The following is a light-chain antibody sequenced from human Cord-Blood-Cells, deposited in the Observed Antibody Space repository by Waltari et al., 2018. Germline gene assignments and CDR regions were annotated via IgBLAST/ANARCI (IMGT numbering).Light chain of an antibody. J-gene: IGLJ1*01. V-gene: IGLV3-1*01. Sequence: SYELTQPPSVSVSPGQTASITCSGDKLGDKYACWYQQKPGQSPVLVIYQDSKRPSAIPERCSCYNSGNTATLTISGTQAMDEAQYFYQAWDSSTYVFGTGTEVTVL. CDR2: QDS. CDR1: KLGDKY. CDR3: QAWDSSTYV.